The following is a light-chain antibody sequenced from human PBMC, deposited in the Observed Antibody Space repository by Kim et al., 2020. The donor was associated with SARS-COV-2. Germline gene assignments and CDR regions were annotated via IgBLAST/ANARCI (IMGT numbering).Light chain of an antibody. CDR1: SSNIGAGYD. CDR3: HSYDSSLSVV. V-gene: IGLV1-40*01. Sequence: QSVLTQPTSVSGAPGQRVTISCTGNSSNIGAGYDVHWYQHFPGTAPKLLIYGNSNRPSGVPDRFSGSKSGNLASLAITGLQADDEADYYCHSYDSSLSVVFGGGTQLTVL. J-gene: IGLJ2*01. CDR2: GNS.